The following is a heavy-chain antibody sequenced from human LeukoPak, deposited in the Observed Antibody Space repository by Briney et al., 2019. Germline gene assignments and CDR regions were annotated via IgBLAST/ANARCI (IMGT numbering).Heavy chain of an antibody. V-gene: IGHV1-69*13. CDR1: GGTFSSYA. D-gene: IGHD2-2*01. Sequence: SVNVSCTASGGTFSSYAISWVRQAPGQGLEWMGGIIPIFGTANYAQKFQGRVTITADESTSTAYMELSSLRSEDTAVYYCAGTDIVVGRRGWFDPWGQGTLVTVSS. CDR2: IIPIFGTA. J-gene: IGHJ5*02. CDR3: AGTDIVVGRRGWFDP.